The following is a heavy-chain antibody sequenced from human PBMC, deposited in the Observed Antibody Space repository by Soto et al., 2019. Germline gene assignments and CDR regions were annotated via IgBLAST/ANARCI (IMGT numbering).Heavy chain of an antibody. CDR2: IKSKTDGGTT. J-gene: IGHJ6*02. CDR1: GFTFSNAW. CDR3: TPQVPYYYYGMDV. V-gene: IGHV3-15*01. Sequence: GGSLRLSCAASGFTFSNAWMSWVRQAPGKGLEWVGRIKSKTDGGTTDYAAPVKGRFTISRDDSKNTLYLQMNSLKTEDTAVYYCTPQVPYYYYGMDVWGQGTTVTV.